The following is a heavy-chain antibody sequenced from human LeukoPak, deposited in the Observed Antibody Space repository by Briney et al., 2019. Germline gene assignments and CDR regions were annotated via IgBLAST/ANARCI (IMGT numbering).Heavy chain of an antibody. D-gene: IGHD3-3*01. J-gene: IGHJ4*02. Sequence: AGGSLRLSCAASGFTVSSNYMSWVRQAPGKGLEWVSVIYSGGSTYYADSVKGRFTISRDNSKNTLYLQMNSLRAEDTAVYYCANEPYDFWSGYPTPNGDYWGQGTLVTVSS. CDR1: GFTVSSNY. CDR2: IYSGGST. CDR3: ANEPYDFWSGYPTPNGDY. V-gene: IGHV3-66*01.